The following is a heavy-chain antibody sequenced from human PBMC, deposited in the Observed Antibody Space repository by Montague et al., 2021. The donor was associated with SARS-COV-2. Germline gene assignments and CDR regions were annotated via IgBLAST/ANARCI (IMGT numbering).Heavy chain of an antibody. CDR1: GGSISSSNYC. J-gene: IGHJ5*02. D-gene: IGHD2-2*01. V-gene: IGHV4-39*01. Sequence: SETLSLTCAVSGGSISSSNYCWCWIRQPPGKGLEWRGSIHCRGSNYYNPSLKSRVTISVDTSKKHFSLKLSSMTAADTAVYFCAAKSSGGYGSSSSCYVCFDPWGQGTLVTVSS. CDR2: IHCRGSN. CDR3: AAKSSGGYGSSSSCYVCFDP.